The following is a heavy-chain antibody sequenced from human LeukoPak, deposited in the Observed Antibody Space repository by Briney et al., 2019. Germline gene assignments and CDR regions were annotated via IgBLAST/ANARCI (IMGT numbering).Heavy chain of an antibody. Sequence: GSLSLSCAASGFILSTYDMHWVRQAPGKGLEWVAVISYDGSHQYYADSVQGRFTISRDTPKNTLYLQMNSLRPEDTAIYYCARPPPASMIPGVIIPHFDTWGQGTLVTVSS. V-gene: IGHV3-30*03. CDR2: ISYDGSHQ. CDR1: GFILSTYD. D-gene: IGHD3-10*01. J-gene: IGHJ4*02. CDR3: ARPPPASMIPGVIIPHFDT.